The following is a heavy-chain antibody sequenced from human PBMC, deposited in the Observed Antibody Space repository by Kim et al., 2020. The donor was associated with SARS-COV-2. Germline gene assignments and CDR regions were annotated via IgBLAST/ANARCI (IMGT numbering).Heavy chain of an antibody. CDR2: IFSDDTT. D-gene: IGHD5-12*01. J-gene: IGHJ2*01. V-gene: IGHV3-53*01. Sequence: GGSLRLSCSASGFSVSNSFISWVRQAPGKAPEWVSVIFSDDTTYFAASVKGRFTLSKDNSRTTLYLQMTRLIVADTAPYYCARDHTSDDDDQAFWYFDL. CDR3: ARDHTSDDDDQAFWYFDL. CDR1: GFSVSNSF.